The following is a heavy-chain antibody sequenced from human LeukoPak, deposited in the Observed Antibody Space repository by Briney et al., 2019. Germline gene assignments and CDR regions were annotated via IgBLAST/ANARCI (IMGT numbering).Heavy chain of an antibody. CDR1: GGSISSGDYY. D-gene: IGHD3-10*01. CDR3: ARDQEDSGTDY. V-gene: IGHV4-31*03. Sequence: SETLSLTCTVSGGSISSGDYYWSWIRQHPGKGLEWIGYFYYSGSTYYNPSLKSRVTISLDTSKNQFSLKLRSVTAADTAVYYCARDQEDSGTDYWGQGTLVTVSS. CDR2: FYYSGST. J-gene: IGHJ4*02.